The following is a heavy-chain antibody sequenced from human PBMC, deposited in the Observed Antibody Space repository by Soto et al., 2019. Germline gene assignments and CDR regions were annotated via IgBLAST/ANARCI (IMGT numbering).Heavy chain of an antibody. Sequence: PGGSLRLSCTASGFTCSDYDMHWVRQGSGKGLEWVSTIGAARDPYYTGSVKGRFTISRDNAKNSLYLQMNSLRAEDTAVYYCARVDSSGYTRGWFDPWGQGTLVTVSS. V-gene: IGHV3-13*05. J-gene: IGHJ5*02. CDR1: GFTCSDYD. D-gene: IGHD6-19*01. CDR3: ARVDSSGYTRGWFDP. CDR2: IGAARDP.